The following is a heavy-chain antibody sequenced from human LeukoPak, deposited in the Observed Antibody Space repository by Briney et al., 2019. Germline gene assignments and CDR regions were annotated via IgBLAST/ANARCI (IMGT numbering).Heavy chain of an antibody. CDR2: INWNGGST. V-gene: IGHV3-20*04. CDR1: GFTFDDYG. D-gene: IGHD4-17*01. Sequence: PGGSLRLSCAASGFTFDDYGMSWVRQAPGKGLEWVSGINWNGGSTGYADSVKGQFTISRDNAKNSLYLQMNSLRAEDTALYYCARWRRSDDYGDYRAYFDYWGQGTLVTVSS. CDR3: ARWRRSDDYGDYRAYFDY. J-gene: IGHJ4*02.